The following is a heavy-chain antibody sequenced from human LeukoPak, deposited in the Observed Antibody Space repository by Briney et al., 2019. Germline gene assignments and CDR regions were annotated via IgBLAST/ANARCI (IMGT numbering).Heavy chain of an antibody. CDR2: IYYSGST. J-gene: IGHJ5*02. Sequence: SETLSLTCTVSGGSISSYYWSWIRQSPGKGLEWIGYIYYSGSTNYNPSLKSRVTISVDTSKNQFSLKLSSVTAADTAVYYCARGDYGGNSGWFDPWGQGTLVTVSS. CDR1: GGSISSYY. CDR3: ARGDYGGNSGWFDP. D-gene: IGHD4-23*01. V-gene: IGHV4-59*01.